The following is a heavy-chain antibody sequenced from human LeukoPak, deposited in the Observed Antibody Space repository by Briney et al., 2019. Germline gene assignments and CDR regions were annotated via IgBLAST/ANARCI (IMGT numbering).Heavy chain of an antibody. CDR2: IHYDGTNK. V-gene: IGHV3-30*02. CDR3: AKDRSWYSSSSLPDY. Sequence: PGGSLRLSCAASGFTFSSYGMHWVRQAPGKGLEWVAFIHYDGTNKYYADSVKGRFTFSRDNSKNTLYLQMNSLRAEDTAVYYCAKDRSWYSSSSLPDYWGQGTLVTVSS. J-gene: IGHJ4*02. D-gene: IGHD6-6*01. CDR1: GFTFSSYG.